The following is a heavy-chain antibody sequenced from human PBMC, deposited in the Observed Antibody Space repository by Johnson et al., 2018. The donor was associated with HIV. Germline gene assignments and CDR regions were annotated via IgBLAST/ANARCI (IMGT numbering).Heavy chain of an antibody. CDR1: GFTFSSYG. V-gene: IGHV3-30*03. CDR2: IAHDESIT. Sequence: QVQLVESGGGVVQPGRSLRLSCVASGFTFSSYGMHWVRQAPGTGLEWVAFIAHDESITHYADSVKGRFTMSRDNSKNTLYLQMNSLRAEDTAVYYCARDLGPDGAFDIWGQGTMVTVSS. J-gene: IGHJ3*02. CDR3: ARDLGPDGAFDI. D-gene: IGHD5-24*01.